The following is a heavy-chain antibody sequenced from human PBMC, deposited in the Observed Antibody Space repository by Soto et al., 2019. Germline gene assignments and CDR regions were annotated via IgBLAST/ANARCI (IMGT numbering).Heavy chain of an antibody. J-gene: IGHJ3*02. V-gene: IGHV3-48*02. CDR3: ARDSLTCSGGSCYSSAAFDI. Sequence: EVQLVESGGGLVQPGGSLRLSCAASGFTFSSYSMNWVRQAPGKGLEWVSYISSSSSTIYYADSVKGRFTISRDSAKNSLYLQMNSLRDEDTAVYYCARDSLTCSGGSCYSSAAFDIWGQGTMVTVSS. CDR1: GFTFSSYS. D-gene: IGHD2-15*01. CDR2: ISSSSSTI.